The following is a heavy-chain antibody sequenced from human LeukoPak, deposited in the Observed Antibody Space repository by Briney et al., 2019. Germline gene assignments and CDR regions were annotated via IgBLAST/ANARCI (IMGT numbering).Heavy chain of an antibody. V-gene: IGHV4-34*01. J-gene: IGHJ4*02. CDR2: INHSGST. CDR3: ARSAYYYGSGSADY. D-gene: IGHD3-10*01. CDR1: GGSFSGYY. Sequence: SEALSLTCAVYGGSFSGYYWSWIRQPPGKGLEWIGEINHSGSTNYNPSLKSRVTISVDTSKNQFSLKLSSVTAADTAVYYCARSAYYYGSGSADYWGQGTLVTVSS.